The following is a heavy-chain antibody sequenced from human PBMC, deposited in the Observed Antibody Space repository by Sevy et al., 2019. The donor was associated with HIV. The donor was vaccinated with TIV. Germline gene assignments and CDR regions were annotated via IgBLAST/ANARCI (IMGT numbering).Heavy chain of an antibody. D-gene: IGHD3-10*01. Sequence: SETLSLTCAVYGGSFSGYYWSWIRQPPGKGLEWIGEINHSGSTNYNPSPKSRVTISVETTKNQFSLKLRTVPGADAAVYYCARGGRKGRFGYYYGMDVWGQGTTVTVSS. CDR3: ARGGRKGRFGYYYGMDV. CDR2: INHSGST. V-gene: IGHV4-34*01. CDR1: GGSFSGYY. J-gene: IGHJ6*02.